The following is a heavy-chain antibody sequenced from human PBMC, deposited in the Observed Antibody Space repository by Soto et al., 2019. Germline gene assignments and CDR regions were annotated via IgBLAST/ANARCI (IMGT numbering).Heavy chain of an antibody. CDR2: ISYDGNTK. Sequence: GGSLRLSCAASGFSFSSYGIHWVRQAPGKGLEWVAVISYDGNTKDYGDSVKGRFTVSRVNSKNTLYLQMNSLRAEDTGIYYCAKHVGQWLTLYYKGMDVWGQGSRVNVSS. CDR1: GFSFSSYG. CDR3: AKHVGQWLTLYYKGMDV. V-gene: IGHV3-30*18. D-gene: IGHD6-19*01. J-gene: IGHJ6*02.